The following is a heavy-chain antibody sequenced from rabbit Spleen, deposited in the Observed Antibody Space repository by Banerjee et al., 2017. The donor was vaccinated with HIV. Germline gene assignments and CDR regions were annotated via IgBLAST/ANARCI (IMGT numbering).Heavy chain of an antibody. V-gene: IGHV1S7*01. J-gene: IGHJ4*01. Sequence: QLVESGGGLVQPGGSLKLSCKASGFDLSNYGVSWVRQAPGKGLEWIGYIDPIFSTTHYATWVNGRFTISSHNAQNTLYLQLNSLTAADTATYFCVRYVGNNEYVNLWGQGTLVTVS. CDR1: GFDLSNYG. CDR2: IDPIFSTT. D-gene: IGHD4-2*01. CDR3: VRYVGNNEYVNL.